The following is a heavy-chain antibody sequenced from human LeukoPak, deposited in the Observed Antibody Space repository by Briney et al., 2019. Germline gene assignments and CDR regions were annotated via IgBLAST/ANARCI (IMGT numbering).Heavy chain of an antibody. Sequence: GESLKISCKGSGYSFTSYWIGWVRQMPGKGLEWMGIIYPGDSDTRYSPSFQGQVTISADKSISTAYLQWSSLKASDTAMYYSATAYCGGDCYSTKAPFDYWGQGTLVTVSS. V-gene: IGHV5-51*01. D-gene: IGHD2-21*02. CDR2: IYPGDSDT. CDR1: GYSFTSYW. CDR3: ATAYCGGDCYSTKAPFDY. J-gene: IGHJ4*02.